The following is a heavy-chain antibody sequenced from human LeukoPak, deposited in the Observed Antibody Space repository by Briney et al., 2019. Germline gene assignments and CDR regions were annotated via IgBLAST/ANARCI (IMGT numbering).Heavy chain of an antibody. D-gene: IGHD2-2*01. V-gene: IGHV1-2*02. Sequence: ASVKVSCKASGYTFTGYYMHWVRQAPGQGLEWMGWINPNSGGTNYAQKFQGRVTMTRDTSISTAYMELSRLGSDDTAVYYCARVGHCSSTSCYGGFDYWGQGTLVTVSS. CDR3: ARVGHCSSTSCYGGFDY. CDR2: INPNSGGT. J-gene: IGHJ4*02. CDR1: GYTFTGYY.